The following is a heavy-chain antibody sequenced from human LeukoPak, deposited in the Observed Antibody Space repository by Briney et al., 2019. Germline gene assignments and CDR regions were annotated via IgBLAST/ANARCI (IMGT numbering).Heavy chain of an antibody. CDR2: IYYSGST. J-gene: IGHJ4*02. CDR3: ATRPPYCSSTSCPFDY. V-gene: IGHV4-59*04. CDR1: GGSISSYY. Sequence: SETLSLTCTVSGGSISSYYWSWIRQPPGKGLEWIGYIYYSGSTYYNPSLKSRVTISVATSKNQFSLKLSSVTAADTAVYYCATRPPYCSSTSCPFDYWGQGTLVTVSS. D-gene: IGHD2-2*01.